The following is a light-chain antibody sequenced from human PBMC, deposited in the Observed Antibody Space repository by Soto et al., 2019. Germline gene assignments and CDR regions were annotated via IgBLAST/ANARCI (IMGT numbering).Light chain of an antibody. CDR1: NSNIGNNY. V-gene: IGLV1-51*01. Sequence: QSVLTQPPSVSAAPGQKVTISCSGSNSNIGNNYVSWYQQLPGTAPKLLIYDNDKRPSGIPDRFSGSKSGTSASLAITGLQTGDESDYYCAAWDSRLRAGVFGGGTKVTVL. CDR3: AAWDSRLRAGV. CDR2: DND. J-gene: IGLJ3*02.